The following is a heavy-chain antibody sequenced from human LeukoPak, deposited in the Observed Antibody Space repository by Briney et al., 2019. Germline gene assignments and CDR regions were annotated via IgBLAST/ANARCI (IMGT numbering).Heavy chain of an antibody. V-gene: IGHV3-20*04. CDR1: GFTFNEYG. J-gene: IGHJ4*02. Sequence: PGGSLRLSCTASGFTFNEYGMIWLRETPGKGLEWFSDVNWNGGSKGYADSVKGRFTISRDNARNSLYLQMSNLRAEDKAFYYCARRYCSSTSCYNVMDYWGQGTLVTVSS. CDR2: VNWNGGSK. CDR3: ARRYCSSTSCYNVMDY. D-gene: IGHD2-2*02.